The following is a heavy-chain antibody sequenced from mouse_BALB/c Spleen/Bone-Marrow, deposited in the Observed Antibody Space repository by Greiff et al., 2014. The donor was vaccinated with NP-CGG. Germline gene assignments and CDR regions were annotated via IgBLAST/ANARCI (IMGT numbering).Heavy chain of an antibody. CDR1: GFSFTGYY. CDR2: IYPYNGVS. CDR3: ESRGEYFDV. Sequence: VQLKESGPELVKPGASVKISCKASGFSFTGYYMHWAKQSHGNSLDWIGYIYPYNGVSSHNQKFKGKATLTVDKSSSTAYMELRSLTSDDSAVYYCESRGEYFDVWGAGTTVTVSS. J-gene: IGHJ1*01. V-gene: IGHV1-31*01.